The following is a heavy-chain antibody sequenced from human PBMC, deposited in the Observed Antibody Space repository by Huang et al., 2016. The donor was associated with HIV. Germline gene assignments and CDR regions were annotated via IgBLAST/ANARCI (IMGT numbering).Heavy chain of an antibody. Sequence: QVQLQQWGAELLKPSETLSLTCAVSGGSFSGHYWVGLRQPPGRGLEWIGEISYSGRTSYNPSLTSRVTISGDTSQSHFSLKLNSVTAADTAIYYCARMFKYDSGGYWGNDAFDIWGQGTMVTVSS. V-gene: IGHV4-34*02. D-gene: IGHD3-22*01. J-gene: IGHJ3*02. CDR3: ARMFKYDSGGYWGNDAFDI. CDR1: GGSFSGHY. CDR2: ISYSGRT.